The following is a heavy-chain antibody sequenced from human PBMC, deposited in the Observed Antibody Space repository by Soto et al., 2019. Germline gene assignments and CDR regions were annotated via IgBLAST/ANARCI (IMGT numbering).Heavy chain of an antibody. J-gene: IGHJ2*01. CDR3: AMSTVTTFYFDL. Sequence: SEALSLTCTVYGGSISSGDYYWSWIRQPPGKGLEWIGYIYYSGSTYYNPSLKSRVTISVDTSKNQFSLKLSSVTAADTAVYYCAMSTVTTFYFDLWGRGTLVTVSS. CDR2: IYYSGST. CDR1: GGSISSGDYY. D-gene: IGHD4-4*01. V-gene: IGHV4-30-4*01.